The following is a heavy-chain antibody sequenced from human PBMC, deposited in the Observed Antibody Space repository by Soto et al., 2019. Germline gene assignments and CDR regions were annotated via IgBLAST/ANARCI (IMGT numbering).Heavy chain of an antibody. CDR2: IDWDDDK. CDR3: ARILGYSYGMSWARHMDV. CDR1: GFSLSTSGMC. Sequence: SGPTLVNPTQTLTLTCTFSGFSLSTSGMCVSWIRQPPGKALEWLALIDWDDDKYYSTSLKTRLTISKDTSKNQVVLTMTNMDPVDTATYYCARILGYSYGMSWARHMDVWGQGTTVTVSS. J-gene: IGHJ6*02. V-gene: IGHV2-70*01. D-gene: IGHD5-18*01.